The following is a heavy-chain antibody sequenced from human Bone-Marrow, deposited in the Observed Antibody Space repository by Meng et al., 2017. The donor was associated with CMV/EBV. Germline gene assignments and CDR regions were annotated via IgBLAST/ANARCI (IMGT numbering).Heavy chain of an antibody. J-gene: IGHJ4*02. Sequence: QGSGHGLVTPSESLSLSCTVAGGSISIYYWSWIRQPAGKGLEWIGRIYTSGSTNYNPSLKSRVTMSVDTSKNQFSLKLTSVTAADSALYYCARGKYSGGYYPLDYWGQGTLVTVSS. V-gene: IGHV4-4*07. CDR3: ARGKYSGGYYPLDY. CDR2: IYTSGST. CDR1: GGSISIYY. D-gene: IGHD3-22*01.